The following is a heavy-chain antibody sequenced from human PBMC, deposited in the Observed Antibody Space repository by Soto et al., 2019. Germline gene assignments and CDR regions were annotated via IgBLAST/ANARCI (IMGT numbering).Heavy chain of an antibody. J-gene: IGHJ6*02. CDR2: IYTSGST. V-gene: IGHV4-4*07. CDR1: GGSTSSYY. CDR3: ARDGATQLVRSGWYMDYYGMDV. D-gene: IGHD6-19*01. Sequence: ETLSLTCTVSGGSTSSYYWSWIRQPAGKGLEWIGRIYTSGSTNYNPSLKSRVTMSVDTSKNQFSLKLSSVTAADTAVYYCARDGATQLVRSGWYMDYYGMDVWGQGTTVTVSS.